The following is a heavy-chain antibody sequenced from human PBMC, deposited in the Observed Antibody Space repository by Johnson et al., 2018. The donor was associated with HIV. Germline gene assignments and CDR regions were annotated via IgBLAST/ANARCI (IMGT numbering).Heavy chain of an antibody. CDR3: AKASHWAFDI. V-gene: IGHV3-30*02. D-gene: IGHD1-1*01. Sequence: QVQLVESGGGVVQPGGSLRLSCAASGFTFSRYGMHWVRQAPGKGLEWVAFIRYDGSNKYYVDSVKGRFTISRDNSKNTLYLQMNSLRGEDTAVYYCAKASHWAFDIWGQGTMVTVSS. CDR2: IRYDGSNK. J-gene: IGHJ3*02. CDR1: GFTFSRYG.